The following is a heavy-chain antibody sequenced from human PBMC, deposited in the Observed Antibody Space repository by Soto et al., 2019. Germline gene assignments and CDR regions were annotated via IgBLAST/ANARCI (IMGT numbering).Heavy chain of an antibody. Sequence: SETLSLTCTVSGGSISSGGYYWSWIRQHPGKGLEWIGYIYYSGSTYYNPSPKSRVTISVDTSKNQFSLKLSSVTAADTAVYYCAWGGSSGYLNWGQGTLVTVSS. CDR2: IYYSGST. CDR3: AWGGSSGYLN. CDR1: GGSISSGGYY. V-gene: IGHV4-31*03. D-gene: IGHD3-22*01. J-gene: IGHJ4*02.